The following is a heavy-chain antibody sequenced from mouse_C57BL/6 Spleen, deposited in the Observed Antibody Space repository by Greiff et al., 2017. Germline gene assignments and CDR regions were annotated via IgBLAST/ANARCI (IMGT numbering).Heavy chain of an antibody. V-gene: IGHV14-2*01. D-gene: IGHD2-4*01. CDR2: IDPEDGET. CDR3: ARFPMITTGHYYAMDY. CDR1: GFNIKDYY. Sequence: EVQRVESGAELVKPGASVKLSCTASGFNIKDYYMHWVKQRTEQGLEWIGRIDPEDGETKYAPKFQGKATITADTSSNTAYLQLSSLTSEDTAVYYCARFPMITTGHYYAMDYWGQGTSVTVSS. J-gene: IGHJ4*01.